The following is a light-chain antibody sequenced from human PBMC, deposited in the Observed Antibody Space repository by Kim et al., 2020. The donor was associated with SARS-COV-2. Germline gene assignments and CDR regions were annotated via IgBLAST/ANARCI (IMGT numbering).Light chain of an antibody. Sequence: QSALTQPRSVSGSLGQSVTISCTGTSSDVGGYDFVSWYQHHPGSAPKLIIFDVTKRPSWVPDRFSGSKSGNTASLAISGLLSEDEADYYCCSYTGDYTLGVFGGGTQLTVL. CDR2: DVT. CDR3: CSYTGDYTLGV. J-gene: IGLJ3*02. CDR1: SSDVGGYDF. V-gene: IGLV2-11*01.